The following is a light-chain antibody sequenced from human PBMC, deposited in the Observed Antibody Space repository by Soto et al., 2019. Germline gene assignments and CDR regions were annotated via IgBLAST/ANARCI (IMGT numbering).Light chain of an antibody. V-gene: IGKV3-15*01. J-gene: IGKJ1*01. CDR2: GAS. Sequence: MTQSPSSLSASVGDRVTITCRASQSISSYLNWYQQKPGQAPRLLIYGASTRATGIPARFSGSGSGTEFTLTISSLQSEDFAVYYCQQYNNWPPWTFGQGTKVEIK. CDR1: QSISSY. CDR3: QQYNNWPPWT.